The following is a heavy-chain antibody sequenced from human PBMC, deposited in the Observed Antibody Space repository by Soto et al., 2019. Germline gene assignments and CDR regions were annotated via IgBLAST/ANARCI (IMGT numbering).Heavy chain of an antibody. CDR2: IIPIFGTA. Sequence: GASVKLSCKASGGTFSSYAISWLRQATGQGLEWMGGIIPIFGTANYAQKFQGRVTITADESTSTAYMELSSLRSEDTAVYYCARDGPYYYGSGSYRNWFDPWGQGTPVTVSS. CDR3: ARDGPYYYGSGSYRNWFDP. J-gene: IGHJ5*02. D-gene: IGHD3-10*01. V-gene: IGHV1-69*13. CDR1: GGTFSSYA.